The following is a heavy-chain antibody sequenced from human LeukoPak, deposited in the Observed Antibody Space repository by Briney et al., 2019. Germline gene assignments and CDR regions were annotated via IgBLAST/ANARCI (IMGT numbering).Heavy chain of an antibody. CDR2: INPSGGST. V-gene: IGHV1-46*01. CDR3: AGGSVSYYYTDV. CDR1: GYTFTSYY. Sequence: ASVKVSCKASGYTFTSYYMHWVRQAPGQGLEWMGIINPSGGSTSYAQKFQGRVTMTRDMSTSTVYMELSSLRSEDTAVYYCAGGSVSYYYTDVWGKGTTVTVSS. J-gene: IGHJ6*03.